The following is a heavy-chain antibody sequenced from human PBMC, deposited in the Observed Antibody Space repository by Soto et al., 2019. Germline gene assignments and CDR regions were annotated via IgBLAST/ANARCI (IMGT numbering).Heavy chain of an antibody. V-gene: IGHV1-8*01. CDR2: MNPNSGNT. CDR1: GYTFTSYD. CDR3: ARTPSGVVGAPRINWFDP. D-gene: IGHD2-15*01. J-gene: IGHJ5*02. Sequence: ASVKVSCKASGYTFTSYDINWVRQATGQGLEWMGWMNPNSGNTGYAQKLQGRVTMTRDTSISTANKEMSSLGSEDTDVYKYARTPSGVVGAPRINWFDPWGQGTLVTVSS.